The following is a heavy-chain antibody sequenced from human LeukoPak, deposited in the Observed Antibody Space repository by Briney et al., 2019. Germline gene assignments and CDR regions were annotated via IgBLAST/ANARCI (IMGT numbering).Heavy chain of an antibody. CDR3: SRSLNY. Sequence: GGSLRLSCAASGFTFSGSWMDWVRQAPGKGLEWVANIKEDGSKTYYVDSAKGRFTISRDNVKSSLYLQLNSLRVEDTAIYYCSRSLNYWGQGTLVTVSS. CDR2: IKEDGSKT. V-gene: IGHV3-7*01. CDR1: GFTFSGSW. J-gene: IGHJ4*02.